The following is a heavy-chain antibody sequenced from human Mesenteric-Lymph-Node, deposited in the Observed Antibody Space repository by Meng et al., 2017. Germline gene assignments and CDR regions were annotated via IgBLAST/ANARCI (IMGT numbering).Heavy chain of an antibody. CDR1: GYTFIGYN. CDR3: ARDVRSYGSTSGAFNV. V-gene: IGHV1-2*06. D-gene: IGHD3-16*01. J-gene: IGHJ3*01. Sequence: ASVKVSCKASGYTFIGYNLHWVRQAPGQGPEWMGRINPQTGDTNYAPKFQGRVSMTRDTSIITGYLEVSRLTSDDTAVYYCARDVRSYGSTSGAFNVWGQGTMVTVSS. CDR2: INPQTGDT.